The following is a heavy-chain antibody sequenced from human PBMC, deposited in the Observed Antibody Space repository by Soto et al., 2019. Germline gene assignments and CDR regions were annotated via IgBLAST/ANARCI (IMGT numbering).Heavy chain of an antibody. D-gene: IGHD3-22*01. CDR2: IYYSGST. CDR1: DGSISSYY. V-gene: IGHV4-59*01. J-gene: IGHJ4*01. CDR3: ARGVSSYYYAFDY. Sequence: SETLSLTCTVSDGSISSYYWRWIRQPPGKGLEWIGYIYYSGSTDYNPSLKSRVTISLDTSKRQFSLNLSSVTAVDTAVYYCARGVSSYYYAFDYWGHGTLVTVSS.